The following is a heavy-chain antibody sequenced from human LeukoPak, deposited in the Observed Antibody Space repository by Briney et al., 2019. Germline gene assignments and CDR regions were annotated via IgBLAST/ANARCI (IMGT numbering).Heavy chain of an antibody. J-gene: IGHJ4*02. D-gene: IGHD2-2*01. V-gene: IGHV3-33*06. CDR1: GFTFSSYG. CDR2: IWYDGNNK. CDR3: AKGDADCSSTSCYGRAFDY. Sequence: PGGSLRLSCAASGFTFSSYGMHWVRQAPGKGLEWVAVIWYDGNNKYYADSVKGRFTISRDNSKNTLYLQMNSLRAEDTAVYCCAKGDADCSSTSCYGRAFDYWGQGTLVTVSS.